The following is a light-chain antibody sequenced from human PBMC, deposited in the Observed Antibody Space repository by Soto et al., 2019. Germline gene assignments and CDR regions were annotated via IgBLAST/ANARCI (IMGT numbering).Light chain of an antibody. Sequence: EMVMTQSPATLSVSPGERATLSCRASQSVSSNLAWYQQKPGQAPRLLIYGASTRATGIPARFSGSGSGTEFTLTISSLQSEDFAVYYCQQYNNWPPWTFGQGTTVEIK. CDR1: QSVSSN. V-gene: IGKV3-15*01. CDR2: GAS. CDR3: QQYNNWPPWT. J-gene: IGKJ1*01.